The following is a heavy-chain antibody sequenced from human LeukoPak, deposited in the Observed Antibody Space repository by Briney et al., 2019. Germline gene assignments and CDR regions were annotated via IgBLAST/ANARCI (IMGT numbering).Heavy chain of an antibody. Sequence: ASVKVSCKTSGYTFTSYGINWVRQAPGQGLEWMGWISGSKGYTKYAQKIQGRVTLTKDEPTRTDYMALRSLRSDDTGVYYCARGTEGGIDYYYMDVWRKGTTVSVSS. CDR1: GYTFTSYG. V-gene: IGHV1-18*01. CDR2: ISGSKGYT. CDR3: ARGTEGGIDYYYMDV. J-gene: IGHJ6*03. D-gene: IGHD1-1*01.